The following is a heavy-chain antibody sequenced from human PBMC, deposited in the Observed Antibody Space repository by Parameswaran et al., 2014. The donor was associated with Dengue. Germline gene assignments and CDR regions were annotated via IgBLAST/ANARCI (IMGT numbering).Heavy chain of an antibody. CDR3: ARSPDYYSDSSGYYINQRPFDY. Sequence: WVRQAPGQGLEWMGWISAYSGDTNYAQKFQGRVTMTTDTSTSTAYMELRSLRSDDTAVYYCARSPDYYSDSSGYYINQRPFDYWGQGTLVTVSS. D-gene: IGHD3-22*01. CDR2: ISAYSGDT. V-gene: IGHV1-18*01. J-gene: IGHJ4*02.